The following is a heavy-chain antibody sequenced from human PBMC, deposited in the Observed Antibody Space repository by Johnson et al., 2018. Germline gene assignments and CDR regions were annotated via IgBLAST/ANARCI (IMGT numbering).Heavy chain of an antibody. D-gene: IGHD2-2*01. Sequence: VQLVQSGGALIQIGGSLRVSCAASGFTVTSNSMSWVRQAPGKGLEWVSVINGRAGGTYYTDSVKGRFTIFRDSSTNTLYLQMNSLRAEDTALYYCAKGGCVAVALRYVDVWGKGTTVTVSS. CDR2: INGRAGGT. J-gene: IGHJ6*03. CDR3: AKGGCVAVALRYVDV. V-gene: IGHV3-53*01. CDR1: GFTVTSNS.